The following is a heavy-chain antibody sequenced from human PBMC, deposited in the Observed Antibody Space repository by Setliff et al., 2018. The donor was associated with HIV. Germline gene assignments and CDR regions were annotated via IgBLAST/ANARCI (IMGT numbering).Heavy chain of an antibody. V-gene: IGHV4-59*01. CDR2: IYYSGST. Sequence: SETLSLTCTVSGGSISRYYWSWIRQPPGRGLEWIGYIYYSGSTNYNPSLKRRVTISVDTSKNQFSLKLSSVTAADKAVYYCARPRSGTYRGHYYYYMDVWGKGTTVTVSS. J-gene: IGHJ6*03. D-gene: IGHD3-10*01. CDR1: GGSISRYY. CDR3: ARPRSGTYRGHYYYYMDV.